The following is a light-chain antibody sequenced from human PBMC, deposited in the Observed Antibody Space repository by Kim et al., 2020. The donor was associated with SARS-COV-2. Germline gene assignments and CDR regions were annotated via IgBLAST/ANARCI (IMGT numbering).Light chain of an antibody. CDR2: GAS. CDR3: QQYAGSPLSAT. Sequence: SPGERATLSCRASQTVNNYLAWYQQRPGQAPRLLIYGASSRATGIPERFSGSGSGTDFTLTISRLEPEDFAVFYCQQYAGSPLSATFGGGTKLEI. J-gene: IGKJ4*01. CDR1: QTVNNY. V-gene: IGKV3-20*01.